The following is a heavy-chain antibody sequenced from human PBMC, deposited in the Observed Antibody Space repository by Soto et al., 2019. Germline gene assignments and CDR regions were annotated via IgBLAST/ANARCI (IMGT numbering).Heavy chain of an antibody. V-gene: IGHV1-2*04. J-gene: IGHJ6*02. D-gene: IGHD6-19*01. CDR1: GYTFTGYY. Sequence: ASVKVSCKASGYTFTGYYMHWVRQAPGQGLEWMGWINPNSGGTNYAQKFQGWVTMTRDTSISTAYMELGRLRSDDTAVYYCARGPVAGRLSANYYYGMDVWGQGTTVTVSS. CDR3: ARGPVAGRLSANYYYGMDV. CDR2: INPNSGGT.